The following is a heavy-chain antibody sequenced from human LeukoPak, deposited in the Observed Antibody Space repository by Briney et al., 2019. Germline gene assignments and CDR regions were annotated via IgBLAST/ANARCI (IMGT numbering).Heavy chain of an antibody. Sequence: GGSLRLSCAASGFTFSSYAMSWVRQAPGKGLEWVSSISSGSSYIYYADSVKGRFTISRDNAKNSLYLQMNSLRAEDTAVYYCARDSAFDIWGQGTMVTVSS. CDR1: GFTFSSYA. CDR3: ARDSAFDI. J-gene: IGHJ3*02. CDR2: ISSGSSYI. V-gene: IGHV3-21*01.